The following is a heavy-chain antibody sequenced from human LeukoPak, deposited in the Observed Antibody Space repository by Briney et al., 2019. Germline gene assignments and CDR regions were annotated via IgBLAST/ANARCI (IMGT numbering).Heavy chain of an antibody. CDR2: IYYSGST. D-gene: IGHD6-13*01. CDR1: GGSISSYY. Sequence: SETLSLTCTVSGGSISSYYWSWIRQPPGKGLEWIGYIYYSGSTNYNPSLKSRVTISVDTSKNQFSLKLSSVTAADTAVYYCARGGRIYSSGWYWSYRDYYGMDVWGQGTTVTVSS. CDR3: ARGGRIYSSGWYWSYRDYYGMDV. V-gene: IGHV4-59*01. J-gene: IGHJ6*02.